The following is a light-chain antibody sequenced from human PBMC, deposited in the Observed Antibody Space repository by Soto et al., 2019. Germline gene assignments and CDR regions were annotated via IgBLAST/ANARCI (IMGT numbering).Light chain of an antibody. Sequence: QSVLTQPPSVSGTPGQKVSISCSGSASNLGGNPVNWYQHLPGAAPKLLIYTNHQRPSGVPDRFSGSKSGTSASLAISGLRSEDEANFYCAAWDDSLNDVVFGGGTQLTVL. CDR3: AAWDDSLNDVV. J-gene: IGLJ2*01. CDR1: ASNLGGNP. CDR2: TNH. V-gene: IGLV1-44*01.